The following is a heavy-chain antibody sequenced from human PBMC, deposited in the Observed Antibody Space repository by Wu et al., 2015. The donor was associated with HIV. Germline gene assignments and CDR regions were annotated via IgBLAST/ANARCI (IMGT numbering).Heavy chain of an antibody. D-gene: IGHD3-3*01. CDR1: GDGFTSYA. V-gene: IGHV1-69*05. Sequence: QVHLVQFGGEVKKPGSSVKVTCKASGDGFTSYAVSWVRQAPGQGLEWMGGINPLFGTTKFAQKFQGRLTITTDELRTTAYMELSSLKSEDTAVYYCTRGDYANYDFWSAYPTYWGQGTLVIVSS. CDR3: TRGDYANYDFWSAYPTY. CDR2: INPLFGTT. J-gene: IGHJ4*02.